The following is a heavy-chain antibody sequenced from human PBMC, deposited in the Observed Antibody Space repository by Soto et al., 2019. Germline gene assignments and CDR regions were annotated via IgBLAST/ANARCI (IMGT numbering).Heavy chain of an antibody. CDR2: INPATGAA. V-gene: IGHV1-2*02. CDR3: AIGGGVGVAGSAAFEM. J-gene: IGHJ3*02. Sequence: QLHLVQSGAVVKKPGASVTVSCSASGYPVTAYYMHWVRQAPGRGLEWMGGINPATGAAKYTQTFQGRVTMTRDTSTSTVFMELSGLTSGDTAVFYCAIGGGVGVAGSAAFEMWGQGTLVTVSS. CDR1: GYPVTAYY. D-gene: IGHD3-3*01.